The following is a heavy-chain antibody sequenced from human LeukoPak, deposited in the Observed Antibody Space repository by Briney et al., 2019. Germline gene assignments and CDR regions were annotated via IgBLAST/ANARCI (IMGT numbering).Heavy chain of an antibody. D-gene: IGHD2-2*01. CDR3: AREYCSSTSCYYYFDF. CDR1: GGSISSYY. J-gene: IGHJ4*02. Sequence: SETLSLTCTVSGGSISSYYWSWIRQPPGKGLEWVGYIYYSASTNYNPSLKSRVTISVDTSKNQFSLKLSSVTAADTAVYYCAREYCSSTSCYYYFDFWGQGTLVTVSS. CDR2: IYYSAST. V-gene: IGHV4-59*12.